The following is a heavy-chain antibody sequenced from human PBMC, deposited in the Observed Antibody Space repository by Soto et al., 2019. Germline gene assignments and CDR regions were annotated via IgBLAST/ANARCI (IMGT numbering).Heavy chain of an antibody. CDR2: IYYSGST. CDR3: ARQGGGYDLYYFDY. V-gene: IGHV4-59*08. Sequence: SETLSLTCTVSGGSISSYYWSWIRQPPGKGLEWIGYIYYSGSTNYNPSLKSRVTISVDTSKNQFSLKLSSVTAADTAVYYCARQGGGYDLYYFDYWGQGTLVTVSS. D-gene: IGHD5-12*01. J-gene: IGHJ4*02. CDR1: GGSISSYY.